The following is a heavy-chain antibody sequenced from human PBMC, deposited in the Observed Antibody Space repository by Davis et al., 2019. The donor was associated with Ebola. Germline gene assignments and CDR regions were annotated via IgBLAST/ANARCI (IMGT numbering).Heavy chain of an antibody. CDR2: ITHSEST. J-gene: IGHJ6*02. V-gene: IGHV4-34*01. Sequence: GSLRLSCAVYGGSFSDYYWSWIRQPPGKELEWIGEITHSESTYYNPSLKSRVTISVDTSKNQFSLKLSSVTAADTAVYYCARHAGVVVVPAAIRLLGGMDVWGQGTTVTVSS. CDR1: GGSFSDYY. CDR3: ARHAGVVVVPAAIRLLGGMDV. D-gene: IGHD2-2*02.